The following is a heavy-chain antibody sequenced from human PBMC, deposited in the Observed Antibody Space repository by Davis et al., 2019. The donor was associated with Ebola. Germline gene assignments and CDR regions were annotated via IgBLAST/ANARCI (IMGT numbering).Heavy chain of an antibody. CDR1: GFTFSSYA. Sequence: GGSLRLSCAASGFTFSSYAMSWVRQAPGKGLEWVSVIYSGGSTYYADSVKGRFTISRDNAKNSLYLQMNSLRAEDTAVYYCARGIASIAARPYNWFDPWGQGTLVTVSS. D-gene: IGHD6-6*01. J-gene: IGHJ5*02. V-gene: IGHV3-66*01. CDR2: IYSGGST. CDR3: ARGIASIAARPYNWFDP.